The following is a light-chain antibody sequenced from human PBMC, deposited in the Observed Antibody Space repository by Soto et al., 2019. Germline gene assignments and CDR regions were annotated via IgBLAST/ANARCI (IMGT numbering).Light chain of an antibody. CDR3: CSYAGSYTLYV. V-gene: IGLV2-11*01. Sequence: ALTQPRSVSGSPGQSVTISCTGTSSDVGGYNYVSWYQQHPGKAPKLMIYDVSERPSGVPDRFSGSKSGNTASLTISGLQAEDEADYYCCSYAGSYTLYVFGTGTKVTVL. CDR2: DVS. J-gene: IGLJ1*01. CDR1: SSDVGGYNY.